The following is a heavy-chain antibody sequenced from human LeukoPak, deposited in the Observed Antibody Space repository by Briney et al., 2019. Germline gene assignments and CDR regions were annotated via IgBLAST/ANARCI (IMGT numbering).Heavy chain of an antibody. CDR2: IIPIFGTA. Sequence: SVKVSCKASGYTFTSYGISWVRQAPGQGLEWMGGIIPIFGTANYAQKFQGRVTITADESTSTAYMELSSLRSEDTAVYYCARGGDYYGSGSLLWVFDYWGQGTLVTVSS. J-gene: IGHJ4*02. CDR1: GYTFTSYG. D-gene: IGHD3-10*01. CDR3: ARGGDYYGSGSLLWVFDY. V-gene: IGHV1-69*13.